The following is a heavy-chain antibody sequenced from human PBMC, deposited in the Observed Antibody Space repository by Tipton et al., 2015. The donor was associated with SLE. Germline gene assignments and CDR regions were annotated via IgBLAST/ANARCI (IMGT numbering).Heavy chain of an antibody. CDR3: ARLGLGCANCWYYFDH. CDR1: GYFISGGYF. Sequence: TLSLTCTVSGYFISGGYFWGWIRQPPGKGLEWIGSIYHRGSTYYNPSLTRRVTIAIDTSKNQISLKLTSVTATDTAVYYCARLGLGCANCWYYFDHWGQGALVLVSS. V-gene: IGHV4-38-2*02. J-gene: IGHJ4*02. D-gene: IGHD2-21*01. CDR2: IYHRGST.